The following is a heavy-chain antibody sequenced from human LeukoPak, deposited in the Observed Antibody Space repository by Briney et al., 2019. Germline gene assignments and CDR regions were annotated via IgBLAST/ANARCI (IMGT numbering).Heavy chain of an antibody. CDR2: ISSSGSTI. D-gene: IGHD3-9*01. CDR1: GFTFSSYE. CDR3: ARNARYFDSGFDY. J-gene: IGHJ4*02. V-gene: IGHV3-48*03. Sequence: GGSLRLSCAASGFTFSSYEMNWVRQAPGKGLEWVSHISSSGSTIYYADSVKGRFTISRDNAKNSLYLQMNSLRAEDTAVYYCARNARYFDSGFDYWGQGTLVTVSS.